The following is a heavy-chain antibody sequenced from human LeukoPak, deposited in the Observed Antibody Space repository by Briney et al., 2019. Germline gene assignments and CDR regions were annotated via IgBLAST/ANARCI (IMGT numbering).Heavy chain of an antibody. CDR2: ISGSGGST. V-gene: IGHV3-23*01. D-gene: IGHD6-13*01. J-gene: IGHJ4*02. Sequence: QTGGSLRLSCAASGFTLSSYAMSWVRQAPGKGLEWVSAISGSGGSTYYADSVKGRFTISRDNSKNTLYLQMNSLRAEDTAVYYCAKGGQQLVPYYFDYWGQGTLVTVSS. CDR3: AKGGQQLVPYYFDY. CDR1: GFTLSSYA.